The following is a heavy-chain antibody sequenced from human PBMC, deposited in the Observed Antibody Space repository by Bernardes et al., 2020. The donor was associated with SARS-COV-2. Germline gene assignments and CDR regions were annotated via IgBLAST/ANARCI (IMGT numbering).Heavy chain of an antibody. D-gene: IGHD6-13*01. V-gene: IGHV4-61*02. CDR2: FYTRGST. CDR3: ARYSSSWPLGYFDY. CDR1: GGSISSDSYY. Sequence: SETLSLTCTVSGGSISSDSYYWSWIRQPNGKELEWIGRFYTRGSTNYNPSLKSRVTISVATSKNQFSLKLSSVTAADTAVYYCARYSSSWPLGYFDYWGQGTLVTVSS. J-gene: IGHJ4*02.